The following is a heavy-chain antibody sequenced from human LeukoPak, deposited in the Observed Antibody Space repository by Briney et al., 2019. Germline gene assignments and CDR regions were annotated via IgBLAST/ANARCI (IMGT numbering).Heavy chain of an antibody. CDR1: GFTLSTYW. V-gene: IGHV3-7*01. CDR3: ASWGAGGNS. D-gene: IGHD3-16*01. CDR2: INRDGSGK. Sequence: GGSLRLSCEASGFTLSTYWMNWVRQAPGKGLDWVANINRDGSGKWYVDSVKGRFTIARDNADNSLSLQMNSLRAEDTAVYYCASWGAGGNSWGQGTLVTVSS. J-gene: IGHJ4*02.